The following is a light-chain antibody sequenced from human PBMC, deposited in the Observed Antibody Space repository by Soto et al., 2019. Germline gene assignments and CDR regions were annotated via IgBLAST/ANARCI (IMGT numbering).Light chain of an antibody. CDR1: QGISSA. Sequence: AIQLTQSPSSLSASVGDRVTITCRASQGISSALAWYQQKPGKAPKLLIYDASSLESGVPSRFSGSGSGTDFTLTISSLQPEDVATYYCQQFNSYPPAFGQGTRLEIK. J-gene: IGKJ5*01. CDR3: QQFNSYPPA. V-gene: IGKV1-13*02. CDR2: DAS.